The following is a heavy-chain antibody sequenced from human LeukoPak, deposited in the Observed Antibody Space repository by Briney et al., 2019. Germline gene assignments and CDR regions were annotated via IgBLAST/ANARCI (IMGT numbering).Heavy chain of an antibody. CDR1: AFTFSGYS. J-gene: IGHJ4*02. CDR3: AREYSSSSGRSFDY. Sequence: PGGSLRLSCAASAFTFSGYSMNWVRQAPGKGLEWVSYISSSATTIYYADSVKGRFTISRDNAKNSLYLQMNSLRAEDTAVYYCAREYSSSSGRSFDYWGQGTLVTVSS. V-gene: IGHV3-48*01. CDR2: ISSSATTI. D-gene: IGHD6-6*01.